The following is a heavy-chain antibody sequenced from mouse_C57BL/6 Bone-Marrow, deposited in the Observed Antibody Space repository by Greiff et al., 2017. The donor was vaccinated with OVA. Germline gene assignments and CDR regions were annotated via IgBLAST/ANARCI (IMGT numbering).Heavy chain of an antibody. CDR2: ILPGRGST. CDR3: ASGAWNFDV. Sequence: QVQLQQSGAELMKPGASVKLSCKATGYTFTGYWIEWVKQRPGHGLEWIGEILPGRGSTNYNEKFKGKATFTVDTSTNTAYMQLSSLTTEDSAIYYCASGAWNFDVWGTGTTVTVSS. J-gene: IGHJ1*03. V-gene: IGHV1-9*01. CDR1: GYTFTGYW.